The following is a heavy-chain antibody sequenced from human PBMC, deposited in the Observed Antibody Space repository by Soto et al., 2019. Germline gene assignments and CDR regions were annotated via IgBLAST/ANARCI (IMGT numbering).Heavy chain of an antibody. J-gene: IGHJ6*03. CDR2: IYYSGST. V-gene: IGHV4-39*01. CDR1: GGSISSSSYY. CDR3: ARHLYSSSSRFYYYYYMDV. Sequence: QLQLQESGPGLVKPSETLSLTCTVSGGSISSSSYYWGWIRQPPGKGLEWIGSIYYSGSTYYNPSPKSRVTISVDTAKNQFPLKLSSVTAADTAVYYCARHLYSSSSRFYYYYYMDVWGKGTTVTVSS. D-gene: IGHD6-6*01.